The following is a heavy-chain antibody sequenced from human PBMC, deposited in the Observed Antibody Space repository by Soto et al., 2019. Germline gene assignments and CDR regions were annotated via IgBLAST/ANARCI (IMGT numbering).Heavy chain of an antibody. CDR3: AHDSHGGNTYFDL. D-gene: IGHD1-26*01. J-gene: IGHJ4*02. V-gene: IGHV4-30-4*01. CDR2: IYFSGST. CDR1: GGSISSGNFY. Sequence: VQLQESGPGLVRPSETLSLTCTVSGGSISSGNFYWSWIRQPPGKGLEWIGYIYFSGSTSYSPSLKIRLTRSLNTSNDQFSLKLTSVTAADTAVYYCAHDSHGGNTYFDLWGQGALVTVSS.